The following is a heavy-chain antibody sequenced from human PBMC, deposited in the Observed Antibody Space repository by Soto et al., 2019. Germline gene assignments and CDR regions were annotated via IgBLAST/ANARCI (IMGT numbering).Heavy chain of an antibody. Sequence: GGSLRLSCAASGFTFSSYAMSWVRQAPGKGLEWVSAISGSGGSTYYADSVKGRFTMSRDNSKNTLYLQMNSLRAEDTAVYYCAKGVFSATYYYYYMDVWGKGTTVTVSS. V-gene: IGHV3-23*01. J-gene: IGHJ6*03. CDR2: ISGSGGST. CDR3: AKGVFSATYYYYYMDV. D-gene: IGHD3-10*02. CDR1: GFTFSSYA.